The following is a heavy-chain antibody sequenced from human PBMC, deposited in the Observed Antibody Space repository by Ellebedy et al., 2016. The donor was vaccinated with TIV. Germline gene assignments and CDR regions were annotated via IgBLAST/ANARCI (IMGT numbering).Heavy chain of an antibody. CDR3: ASTVYTPMAGFQY. Sequence: AASVKVSCKTSGFTFSRFYMHWVRQAPGQGLEWMGISNPSGGIPSYAQKFQGRVTMTRDTYTSTVYMEISSLRSDDTAVYYCASTVYTPMAGFQYWGQGTLVTVSS. CDR2: SNPSGGIP. D-gene: IGHD5-18*01. V-gene: IGHV1-46*01. CDR1: GFTFSRFY. J-gene: IGHJ4*02.